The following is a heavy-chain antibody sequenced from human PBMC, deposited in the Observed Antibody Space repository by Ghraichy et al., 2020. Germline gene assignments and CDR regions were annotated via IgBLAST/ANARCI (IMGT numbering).Heavy chain of an antibody. J-gene: IGHJ3*02. Sequence: LSLTCAASRFTFSNYEMNWVRQAPGKGLEWVSYISSSGSTIYYADSVRGRFTISRDNAKNSLYLQMNSLRAEDTAVYYCTRVGTMSRDAFDIWGQGTMVTVSS. D-gene: IGHD5/OR15-5a*01. CDR1: RFTFSNYE. V-gene: IGHV3-48*03. CDR3: TRVGTMSRDAFDI. CDR2: ISSSGSTI.